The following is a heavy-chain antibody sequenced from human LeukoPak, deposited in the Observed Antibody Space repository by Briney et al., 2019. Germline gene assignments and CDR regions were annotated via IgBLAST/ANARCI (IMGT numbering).Heavy chain of an antibody. J-gene: IGHJ4*02. D-gene: IGHD3-22*01. Sequence: SETLSLTCTVSLGSLTAYYSTWVRQPPGKGLEWIGYIYYSGSTNYNPSLKSRVTISVDTSKNQFSLKLSSVTAADTAVYYCATLWDYYDSSVPTHFDYWGQGTLVTVSS. CDR2: IYYSGST. CDR3: ATLWDYYDSSVPTHFDY. CDR1: LGSLTAYY. V-gene: IGHV4-59*08.